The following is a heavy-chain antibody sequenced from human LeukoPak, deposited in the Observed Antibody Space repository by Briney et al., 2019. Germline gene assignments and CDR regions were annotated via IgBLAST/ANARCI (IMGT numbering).Heavy chain of an antibody. D-gene: IGHD3-10*01. CDR3: ATSYGSGSYYSRRNPYYFDY. Sequence: GASVKVSCKASGYTFTSYGISWVRQAPGQGLEWMGWISAYNGNTNYAQKLQGRVTMTTDTSTSTAYMELRSLRSDDTAVYYCATSYGSGSYYSRRNPYYFDYWGQGTLVTVSS. CDR1: GYTFTSYG. V-gene: IGHV1-18*01. J-gene: IGHJ4*02. CDR2: ISAYNGNT.